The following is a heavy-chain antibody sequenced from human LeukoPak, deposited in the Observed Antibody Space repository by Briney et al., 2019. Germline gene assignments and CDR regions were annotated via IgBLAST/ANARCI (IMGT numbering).Heavy chain of an antibody. D-gene: IGHD6-6*01. CDR1: GGSISSSSYY. CDR2: IYYSGST. J-gene: IGHJ4*02. Sequence: PSETLSLTCTVSGGSISSSSYYWGWIRQPPGKGLEWIGSIYYSGSTYYNPSLKSRVTISVDTSKNQFSLKLSSVTAADTAVYYCASSILIAARGGFDYWGQGTLVTVSS. CDR3: ASSILIAARGGFDY. V-gene: IGHV4-39*01.